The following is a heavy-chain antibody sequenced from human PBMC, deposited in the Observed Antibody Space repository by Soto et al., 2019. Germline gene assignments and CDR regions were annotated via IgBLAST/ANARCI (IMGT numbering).Heavy chain of an antibody. CDR2: ISDSGSLT. D-gene: IGHD1-26*01. CDR3: ARALVLGVGALSQ. V-gene: IGHV3-11*01. J-gene: IGHJ4*02. CDR1: GFTFSAYC. Sequence: QVQLVESGGGLVKPEGSLRLSCAASGFTFSAYCMSWIRQAPGKGLEWVSYISDSGSLTHYGDSVKGRFTISRDNAKASLYLQMDSLRAEDTAIYYCARALVLGVGALSQWGQGTLVTVSS.